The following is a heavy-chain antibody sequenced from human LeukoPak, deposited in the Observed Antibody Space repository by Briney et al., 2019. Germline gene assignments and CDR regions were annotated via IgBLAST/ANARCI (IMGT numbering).Heavy chain of an antibody. J-gene: IGHJ4*02. Sequence: ASVKVSCKASGYTFTTYGISWVRRAPGQGLEWMGWINAYNGNTNYAQKLQGRVTMTTDTSTSTAYMELRSLRSDDTAVYYCARPRGSSGRGDFDYWGQGTLVTVSS. CDR3: ARPRGSSGRGDFDY. CDR1: GYTFTTYG. D-gene: IGHD6-19*01. CDR2: INAYNGNT. V-gene: IGHV1-18*01.